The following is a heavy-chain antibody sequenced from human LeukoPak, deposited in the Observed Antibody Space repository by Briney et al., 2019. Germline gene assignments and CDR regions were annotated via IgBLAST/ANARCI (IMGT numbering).Heavy chain of an antibody. Sequence: PGGSLRLSCAASGFTLSSYGMHWVRHAPGKGLEWVAFIRYDGSNKCYADSVKGRFTISRDNSKNTLYLQMNSLRAEDTAVYYCAKELEAYCGGDCYSNCDYWGQGTLVTVSS. J-gene: IGHJ4*02. D-gene: IGHD2-21*01. CDR3: AKELEAYCGGDCYSNCDY. CDR1: GFTLSSYG. V-gene: IGHV3-30*02. CDR2: IRYDGSNK.